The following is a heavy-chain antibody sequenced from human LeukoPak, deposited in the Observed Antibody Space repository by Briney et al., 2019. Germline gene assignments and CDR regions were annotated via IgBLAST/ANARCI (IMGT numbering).Heavy chain of an antibody. CDR2: INRSGST. Sequence: SETLSLTCAVYGGSFSGYYWSWIRQPPGKGLEWIGEINRSGSTNYYPSLRIRVTISVAKTKNQFSLKLSSVTAADTAVYYCARPRVVRGSYDYWGQGTLVTVSS. CDR1: GGSFSGYY. CDR3: ARPRVVRGSYDY. J-gene: IGHJ4*02. V-gene: IGHV4-34*01. D-gene: IGHD3-10*01.